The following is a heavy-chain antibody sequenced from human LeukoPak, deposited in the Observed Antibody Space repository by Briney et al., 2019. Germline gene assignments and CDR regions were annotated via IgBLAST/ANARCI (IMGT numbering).Heavy chain of an antibody. CDR1: GFTFSSYA. V-gene: IGHV3-23*01. CDR3: ARAETVTTPDY. D-gene: IGHD4-17*01. CDR2: ISGSGGST. Sequence: PGGSLRLSCAAYGFTFSSYAMSWVRQAPWKGLEWVSAISGSGGSTYYADSVKGRFTISRDNAKNSLYLQMNSLRAEDTAVYYCARAETVTTPDYWGQGTLVTVSS. J-gene: IGHJ4*02.